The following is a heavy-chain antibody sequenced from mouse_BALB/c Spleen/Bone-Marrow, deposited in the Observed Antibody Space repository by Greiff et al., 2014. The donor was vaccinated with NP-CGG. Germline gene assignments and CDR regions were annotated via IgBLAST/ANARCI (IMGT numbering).Heavy chain of an antibody. J-gene: IGHJ2*01. D-gene: IGHD1-1*01. CDR2: INPYNGGT. CDR1: GYTFTRSY. CDR3: SLLGDY. Sequence: VQRVESGAELVKPGASVKLSCKASGYTFTRSYMYWVKQRPGQGLEWIGGINPYNGGTHFNEKFKSKATLTVDKSSSTAYMQLNSLTSEDSAVYYGSLLGDYWGRGTTLTVSS. V-gene: IGHV1S81*02.